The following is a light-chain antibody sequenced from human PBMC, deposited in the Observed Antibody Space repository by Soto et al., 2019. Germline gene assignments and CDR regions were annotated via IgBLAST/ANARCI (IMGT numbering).Light chain of an antibody. J-gene: IGKJ5*01. V-gene: IGKV1-39*01. CDR1: QTIATF. CDR3: QLSHTTLT. CDR2: GAS. Sequence: DIQMTQSPSSLSASLGDRVTITCRASQTIATFLNWYQQKPGKAPKLLIYGASTLQSGVPSRFSGSGSGADFTLTISSLQPEDSATYYCQLSHTTLTFGQGTRLE.